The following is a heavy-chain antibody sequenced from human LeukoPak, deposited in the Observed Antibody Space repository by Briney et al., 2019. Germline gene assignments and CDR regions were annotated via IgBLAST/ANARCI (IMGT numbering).Heavy chain of an antibody. D-gene: IGHD3-22*01. CDR1: SGSINSDSHY. J-gene: IGHJ3*02. CDR2: IYYSGST. Sequence: SETLSLTCTVSSGSINSDSHYWGWIRQPPGKGLEWIGSIYYSGSTYYNPSLKSRVTISVDTSKNQFSLKLSSVTAADTAVYYCARVGSITMIVVEAFDIWGQGTMVTVSS. CDR3: ARVGSITMIVVEAFDI. V-gene: IGHV4-39*07.